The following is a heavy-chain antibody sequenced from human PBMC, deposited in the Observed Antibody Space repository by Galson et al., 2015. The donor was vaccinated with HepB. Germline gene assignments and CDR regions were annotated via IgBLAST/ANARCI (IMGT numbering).Heavy chain of an antibody. D-gene: IGHD6-19*01. CDR2: ISGSGGST. V-gene: IGHV3-23*01. CDR1: GFTFNYHA. CDR3: AKVFPEKTDGWYRQALYYFDS. Sequence: SLRLSCAASGFTFNYHAMNWVRQAPGKGLEWVASISGSGGSTYYADSVKGRFTISRDNSQNTLFLQMNSLRADDTAIYFCAKVFPEKTDGWYRQALYYFDSWGQGTRVTVSS. J-gene: IGHJ4*02.